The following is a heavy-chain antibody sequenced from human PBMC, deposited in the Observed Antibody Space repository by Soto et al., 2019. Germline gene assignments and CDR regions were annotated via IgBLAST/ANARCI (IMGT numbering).Heavy chain of an antibody. J-gene: IGHJ5*02. CDR2: IYYSGST. CDR3: ARDVGPAYYYDSSGYRIFDWFAP. V-gene: IGHV4-59*01. CDR1: GGSISSYY. D-gene: IGHD3-22*01. Sequence: SETLSLTCTVSGGSISSYYWSWIRQPPGKGLEWIGYIYYSGSTNYNPSLKSRVTISVDTSKNQFSLKLSSVTAADTAVYYCARDVGPAYYYDSSGYRIFDWFAPWGQGTLVTLSS.